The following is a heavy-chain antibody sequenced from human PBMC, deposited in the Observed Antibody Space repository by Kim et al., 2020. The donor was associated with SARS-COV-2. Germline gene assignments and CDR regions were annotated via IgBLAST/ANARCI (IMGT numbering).Heavy chain of an antibody. CDR2: ISYDGSNK. CDR3: ATGSGSYFTWFDP. J-gene: IGHJ5*02. CDR1: GFTFSSYG. D-gene: IGHD3-10*01. Sequence: GGSLRLSCAASGFTFSSYGMHWVRQAPGKGLEWVAVISYDGSNKYYADSVKGRFTISRDNSKNTLYLQMNSLRAEDTAVYYRATGSGSYFTWFDPWGQGTLVTVSS. V-gene: IGHV3-30*03.